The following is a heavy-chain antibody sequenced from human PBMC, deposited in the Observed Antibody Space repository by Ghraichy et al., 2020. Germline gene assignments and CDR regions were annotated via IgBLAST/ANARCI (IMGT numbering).Heavy chain of an antibody. J-gene: IGHJ6*02. V-gene: IGHV4-59*08. CDR3: ARHYYGSGSYDYYYGMDV. Sequence: SETLSLTCSVSGGSISSYYWTWIRQPPGKGLEWIGHIYYSGSTNYNPSLKSRVTISVDTSKNQFSLKLSSVTAADTAVYYCARHYYGSGSYDYYYGMDVWGQGTTVTVSS. CDR1: GGSISSYY. D-gene: IGHD3-10*01. CDR2: IYYSGST.